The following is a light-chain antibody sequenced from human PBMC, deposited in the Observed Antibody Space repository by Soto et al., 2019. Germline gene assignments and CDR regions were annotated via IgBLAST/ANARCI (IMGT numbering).Light chain of an antibody. J-gene: IGKJ4*01. CDR2: GAS. CDR1: QSVSSNF. V-gene: IGKV3-20*01. Sequence: IVLTQSPGTLSLSPGERATLSCRASQSVSSNFLAWYQEKPGQAPRLLIYGASSRATGIPDRFSGSGSGTDFTLTISRLEPEDFAVYYCRQYGYSLGFAFGGGTKVEIK. CDR3: RQYGYSLGFA.